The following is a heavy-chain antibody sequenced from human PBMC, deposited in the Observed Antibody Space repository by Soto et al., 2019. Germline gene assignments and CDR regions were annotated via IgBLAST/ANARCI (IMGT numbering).Heavy chain of an antibody. Sequence: QVQLVESGGGVVQPGRSLRLSCAASGFTFSSYGMHWVRQAPGKGLEWVAVISYDGSNKYYADSVKGRFTISRDNSKNTLYLQMNSLRAEDTAVYYCAKDVRCSSSLVDYWGQGTLVTVSS. V-gene: IGHV3-30*18. CDR3: AKDVRCSSSLVDY. CDR2: ISYDGSNK. D-gene: IGHD6-13*01. J-gene: IGHJ4*02. CDR1: GFTFSSYG.